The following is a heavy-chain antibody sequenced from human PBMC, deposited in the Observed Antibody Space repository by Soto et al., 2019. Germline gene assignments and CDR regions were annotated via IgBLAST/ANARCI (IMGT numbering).Heavy chain of an antibody. V-gene: IGHV1-69*13. Sequence: ASVKVSCKASGGTFSSYAISWVRQAPGQGLEWMGGIIPIFGTANYAQKFQGRVTITADESTSTAYMELSSLRSEDTAVYYCANYCSSTSCYADGYYYYGMDVWGQGTTVTVSS. CDR3: ANYCSSTSCYADGYYYYGMDV. CDR2: IIPIFGTA. CDR1: GGTFSSYA. D-gene: IGHD2-2*01. J-gene: IGHJ6*02.